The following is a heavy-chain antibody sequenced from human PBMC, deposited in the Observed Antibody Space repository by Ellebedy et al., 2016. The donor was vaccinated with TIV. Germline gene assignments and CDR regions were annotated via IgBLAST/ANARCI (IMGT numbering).Heavy chain of an antibody. CDR2: INPNSGGT. J-gene: IGHJ4*02. V-gene: IGHV1-2*02. Sequence: ASVKVSXXASGYTFTGYYMHWVRQAPGQGLEWMGWINPNSGGTNYAQKFQGRVTMTRDTSISTAYMELSRLRSDDTAVYYCARSLVGATAIFDYWGQGTLVTVSS. CDR1: GYTFTGYY. CDR3: ARSLVGATAIFDY. D-gene: IGHD1-26*01.